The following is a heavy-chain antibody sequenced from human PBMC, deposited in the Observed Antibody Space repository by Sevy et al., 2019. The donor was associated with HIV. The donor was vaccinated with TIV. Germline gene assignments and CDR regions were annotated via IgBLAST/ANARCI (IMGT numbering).Heavy chain of an antibody. Sequence: GGSLRLSCAASGFTFSSYAMHWVRQAPGKGLEWVAVISYDGSNKYYADSVKGRFTISRDNSKNTLYLQMNSLRAEDTAVYYCARALMIVVAELDYWGQGTLVTVSS. D-gene: IGHD3-22*01. J-gene: IGHJ4*02. CDR2: ISYDGSNK. CDR1: GFTFSSYA. V-gene: IGHV3-30-3*01. CDR3: ARALMIVVAELDY.